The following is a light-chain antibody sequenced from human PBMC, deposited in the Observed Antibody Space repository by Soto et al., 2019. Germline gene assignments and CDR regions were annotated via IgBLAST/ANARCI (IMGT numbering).Light chain of an antibody. CDR2: GAS. CDR1: QSVSSSY. Sequence: IVLTQSPGTLSLSPGERATLSCRASQSVSSSYLAWYQQKPGQAPRLLIYGASSRATGIPDRFSGSGSGTDFTLTISRLEPEDFAVYYCHQYGSSPPTFGPGTKVDIK. V-gene: IGKV3-20*01. J-gene: IGKJ3*01. CDR3: HQYGSSPPT.